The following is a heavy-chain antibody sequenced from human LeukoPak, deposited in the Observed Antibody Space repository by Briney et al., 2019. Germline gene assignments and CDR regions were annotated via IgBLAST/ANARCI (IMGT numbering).Heavy chain of an antibody. CDR1: KFAFSSYA. D-gene: IGHD2-15*01. CDR3: TRDRIMTDF. V-gene: IGHV3-49*04. Sequence: GGSLRLSCAASKFAFSSYAMSWVRQAPGKGLEWVSFIRNKASGGTTEHAASVRGRFTTSRDDSKSIAYLQMNSLKTEDTALYYCTRDRIMTDFWGQGTLVTVSS. CDR2: IRNKASGGTT. J-gene: IGHJ4*02.